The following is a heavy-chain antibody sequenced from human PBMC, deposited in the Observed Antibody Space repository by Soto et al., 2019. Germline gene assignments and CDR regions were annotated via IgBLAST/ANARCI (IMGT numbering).Heavy chain of an antibody. CDR2: INPNSGDT. V-gene: IGHV1-2*02. Sequence: ASVKVSCKASGYIFTAYSMHWVRQAPGQGLEWLGWINPNSGDTIYAQKFQDRVTMTCDTSVSTAYLELSSLSSDDTALYYCAREASAVVSLDYWGQGTLVTRLL. D-gene: IGHD2-15*01. J-gene: IGHJ4*02. CDR3: AREASAVVSLDY. CDR1: GYIFTAYS.